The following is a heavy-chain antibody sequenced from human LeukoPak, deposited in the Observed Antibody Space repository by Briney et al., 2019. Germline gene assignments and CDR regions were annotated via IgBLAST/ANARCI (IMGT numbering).Heavy chain of an antibody. Sequence: GGSLRLSCAASGFTFSSYWMSWVRQAPGKGLEWVANIKQDGSEKYYVDSVKGRFTISRDNAKNSLYLQMSSLRAEDTAVYYCARYGSSIAARGFDYWGRGTLVTVSS. CDR2: IKQDGSEK. CDR1: GFTFSSYW. V-gene: IGHV3-7*01. CDR3: ARYGSSIAARGFDY. D-gene: IGHD6-6*01. J-gene: IGHJ4*02.